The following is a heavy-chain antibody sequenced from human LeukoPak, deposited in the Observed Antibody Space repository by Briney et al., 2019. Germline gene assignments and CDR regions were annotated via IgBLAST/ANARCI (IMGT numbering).Heavy chain of an antibody. D-gene: IGHD2-15*01. V-gene: IGHV3-30*02. CDR3: AKDPCSGGSCYSYYYYYYMDV. J-gene: IGHJ6*03. Sequence: PGGSLRLSCAASEFTFSSYGMHWVRQAPGKGLELGAFIWYDGNTKYYADSVKGRFTISRDNSKNTLYLQMNSLRAEDTAVYYCAKDPCSGGSCYSYYYYYYMDVRGKGTTVTVSS. CDR2: IWYDGNTK. CDR1: EFTFSSYG.